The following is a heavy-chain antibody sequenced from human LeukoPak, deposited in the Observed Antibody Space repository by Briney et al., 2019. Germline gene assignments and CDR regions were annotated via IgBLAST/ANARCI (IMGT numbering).Heavy chain of an antibody. Sequence: SETLSLTCTVSGGSISSYYWSWIRQPPGKGLEWIRYIYYSGSTNYNPSLKSRVTISVDTSKNQFSLKLSSVTAADTAVYYCARDRYSSSSGGWFDPWGQGTLVTVSS. CDR1: GGSISSYY. D-gene: IGHD6-6*01. CDR3: ARDRYSSSSGGWFDP. CDR2: IYYSGST. V-gene: IGHV4-59*01. J-gene: IGHJ5*02.